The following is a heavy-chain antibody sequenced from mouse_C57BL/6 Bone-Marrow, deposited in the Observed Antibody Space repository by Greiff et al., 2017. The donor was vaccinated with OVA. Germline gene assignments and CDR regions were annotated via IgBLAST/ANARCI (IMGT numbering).Heavy chain of an antibody. J-gene: IGHJ4*01. V-gene: IGHV1-59*01. CDR1: GYTFTSYW. Sequence: QVQLKQPGAELVRPGTSVKLSCKASGYTFTSYWMHWVKQRPGQGLEWIGVIDPSDSYTNYNQKFKGKATLTVDTSSSTAYMQLSSLTSEDSAVYYCARGPGAMDYWGQGTSVTVSS. CDR3: ARGPGAMDY. CDR2: IDPSDSYT.